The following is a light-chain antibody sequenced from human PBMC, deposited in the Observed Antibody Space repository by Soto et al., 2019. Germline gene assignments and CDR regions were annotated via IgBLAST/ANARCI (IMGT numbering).Light chain of an antibody. Sequence: QSVLTQPPSVSGAPGRRVTTPCTGSSPKIGAGYDVHWYQQLPGTAPKLLIYGNSNRPSGVPDRFSGSKSGTSASLAITGLQAEDEADFYCQSHDSSLSAYVFGTGTKLTVL. V-gene: IGLV1-40*01. CDR2: GNS. CDR3: QSHDSSLSAYV. CDR1: SPKIGAGYD. J-gene: IGLJ1*01.